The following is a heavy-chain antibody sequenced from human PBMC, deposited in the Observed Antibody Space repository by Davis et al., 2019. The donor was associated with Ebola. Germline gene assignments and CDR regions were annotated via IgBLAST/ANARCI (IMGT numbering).Heavy chain of an antibody. J-gene: IGHJ2*01. D-gene: IGHD4-23*01. CDR1: GFTFSSYA. V-gene: IGHV3-23*01. Sequence: GESLKISCAASGFTFSSYAMSWVRQAPGKGLEWVSAISGSGGSTYYADSVKGRFTISRDSSKNTLFLQMDSLRAADTAVYYCAKALDYGGKSADWYFDLWGRGTLVTVSS. CDR3: AKALDYGGKSADWYFDL. CDR2: ISGSGGST.